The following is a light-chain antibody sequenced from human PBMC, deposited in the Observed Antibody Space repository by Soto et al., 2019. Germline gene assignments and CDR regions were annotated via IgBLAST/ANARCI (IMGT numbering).Light chain of an antibody. Sequence: DIVMTQSPDSLAVSLGERATINCKSSQTVFYSSNNKNYLAWYQQKPGQPPKLLIYWASARDSGVPDRFSGSGSGTDFTLTISSLQAEDVAIYYCQQYYGTPVTFGQGTNVEIK. V-gene: IGKV4-1*01. CDR2: WAS. J-gene: IGKJ1*01. CDR1: QTVFYSSNNKNY. CDR3: QQYYGTPVT.